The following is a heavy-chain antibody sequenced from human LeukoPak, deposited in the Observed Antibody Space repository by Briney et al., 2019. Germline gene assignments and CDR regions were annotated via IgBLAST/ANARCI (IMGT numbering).Heavy chain of an antibody. CDR2: IRSKANSYAT. J-gene: IGHJ4*02. Sequence: PGGSLRLSCAGSGFTFSGSAMHWVRQASGKGLEWVGRIRSKANSYATAYAASVKGRFTISRDDSKNTAYLQMNSLKTEDTAVYYCTRLTPGTYSSLDYWGQGTLVTVSS. V-gene: IGHV3-73*01. D-gene: IGHD6-13*01. CDR1: GFTFSGSA. CDR3: TRLTPGTYSSLDY.